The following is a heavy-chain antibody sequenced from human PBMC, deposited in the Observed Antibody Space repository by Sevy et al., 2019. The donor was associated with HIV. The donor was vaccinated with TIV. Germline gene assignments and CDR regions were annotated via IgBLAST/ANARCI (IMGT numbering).Heavy chain of an antibody. V-gene: IGHV4-4*07. CDR1: SGSISSYY. CDR2: IYTSGST. J-gene: IGHJ3*02. CDR3: AGRRNPHDAFDI. Sequence: SETLSLTYTVSSGSISSYYWSWIRQPAGKGLQWIGRIYTSGSTNYNPSLKSRVTMSVDTSKNQFSLKLRSVTAADTAMYYCAGRRNPHDAFDIWGQGIMVTVSS.